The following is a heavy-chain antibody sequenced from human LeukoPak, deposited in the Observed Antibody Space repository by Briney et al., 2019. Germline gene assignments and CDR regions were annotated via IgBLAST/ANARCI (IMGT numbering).Heavy chain of an antibody. D-gene: IGHD3-22*01. V-gene: IGHV3-48*02. Sequence: GGSLRLSCAASGLTFSSNSMNWVRQAPGKGLELVSSISISSSTISYADSVKGRFNTSRDNAKNSLNLQMNSLRYEDTAVYYCARAASYYDSSGYYSWGQGTLVTVSS. CDR2: ISISSSTI. J-gene: IGHJ5*02. CDR3: ARAASYYDSSGYYS. CDR1: GLTFSSNS.